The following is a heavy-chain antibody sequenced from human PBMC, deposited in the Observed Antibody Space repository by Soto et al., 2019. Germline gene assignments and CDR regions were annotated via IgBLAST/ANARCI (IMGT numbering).Heavy chain of an antibody. V-gene: IGHV4-34*01. CDR3: ARGPFTPIVVVAATRPNWFDP. Sequence: PSETLSLTCAVYGGSFSGYYWSWIRQPPGKGLEWIGEINHSGSTNYNPSLKSRVTISVDTPKNQFSLKLSSVTAADTAVYYCARGPFTPIVVVAATRPNWFDPWGRGTLVTVSS. CDR2: INHSGST. D-gene: IGHD2-15*01. CDR1: GGSFSGYY. J-gene: IGHJ5*02.